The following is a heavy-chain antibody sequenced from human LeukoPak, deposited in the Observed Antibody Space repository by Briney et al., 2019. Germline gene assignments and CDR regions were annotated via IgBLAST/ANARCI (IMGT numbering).Heavy chain of an antibody. J-gene: IGHJ4*02. V-gene: IGHV3-23*01. CDR1: GFTFGSYG. D-gene: IGHD3-9*01. Sequence: GGSLRLSCAASGFTFGSYGMSWVRQAPGKGLEWVSAISGSGGSTYYADSVKGRFTISRDNSKNTLYLQMNSLRAEDTAVYYCAKSSRDRTFLRYFDWLLPNSSSDPYYFDYWGQGTLVTVSS. CDR2: ISGSGGST. CDR3: AKSSRDRTFLRYFDWLLPNSSSDPYYFDY.